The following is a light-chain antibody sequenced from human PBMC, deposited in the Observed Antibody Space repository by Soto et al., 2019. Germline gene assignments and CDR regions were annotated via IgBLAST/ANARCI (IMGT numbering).Light chain of an antibody. Sequence: DIQMTQSPSPLSASVGDRVKITCRSSQSISSYVNWYQQKQGIAPRLLIFAASNLQTGVPSRFSGSGSGTDFTLTISSLQPEDFGTYFCQHTYSTPFTFGPGTKVDI. CDR2: AAS. CDR1: QSISSY. CDR3: QHTYSTPFT. V-gene: IGKV1-39*01. J-gene: IGKJ3*01.